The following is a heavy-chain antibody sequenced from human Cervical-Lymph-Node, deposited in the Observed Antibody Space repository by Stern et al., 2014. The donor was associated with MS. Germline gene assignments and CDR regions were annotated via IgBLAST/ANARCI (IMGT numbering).Heavy chain of an antibody. CDR3: ARVQRERRALDHFDP. V-gene: IGHV1-46*03. D-gene: IGHD1-1*01. CDR1: GFSFTTHY. CDR2: ISPTRGTT. Sequence: QVQLVQSGAEVKKPGASVNVSCEASGFSFTTHYMHWIRQAPGEGLEWVGMISPTRGTTSYARQFQGRVIITRDTSTSTIYMELTGLRSEDTTLYFCARVQRERRALDHFDPWGQGTLVTVSS. J-gene: IGHJ5*02.